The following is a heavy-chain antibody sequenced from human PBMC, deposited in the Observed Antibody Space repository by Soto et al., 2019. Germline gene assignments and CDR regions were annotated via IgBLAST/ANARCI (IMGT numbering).Heavy chain of an antibody. CDR2: INPNSGGT. CDR1: GYTFTGYY. CDR3: ARDTSLNYGYGAPYYYYGMDV. D-gene: IGHD4-17*01. Sequence: ASVKVSCKASGYTFTGYYMHWVRQAPGQGLEWMGWINPNSGGTNYAQKFQGWVTMTRDKSISTAYMELSRLRSDDTAVYYCARDTSLNYGYGAPYYYYGMDVWGQGTTVTVSS. J-gene: IGHJ6*02. V-gene: IGHV1-2*04.